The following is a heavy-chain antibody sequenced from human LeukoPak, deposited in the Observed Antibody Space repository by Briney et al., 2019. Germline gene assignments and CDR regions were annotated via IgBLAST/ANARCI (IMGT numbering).Heavy chain of an antibody. CDR3: AISGSPRGVLYYYYMDV. CDR2: IYTSGST. Sequence: SETLSLTCTVSGGSISSYYWSWIRQPAGKGLEWIGRIYTSGSTNYNPSLKSRVTMSVDTSKNQFSLKLSSVTAADTAVYYCAISGSPRGVLYYYYMDVWGKGTTVTVSS. J-gene: IGHJ6*03. CDR1: GGSISSYY. V-gene: IGHV4-4*07. D-gene: IGHD6-13*01.